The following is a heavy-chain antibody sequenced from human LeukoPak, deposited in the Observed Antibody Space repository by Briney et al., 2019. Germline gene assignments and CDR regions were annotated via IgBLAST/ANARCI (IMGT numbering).Heavy chain of an antibody. CDR1: GFTLSSYA. J-gene: IGHJ5*02. D-gene: IGHD6-13*01. Sequence: GGSLRLSCAASGFTLSSYAMSWVRQAPGKGLEWVSTISGSGAGTYYADSVKGRFTISRDNSKNTLYLQMNSLRAEDTALYYCAKDSDELIAAAYNWFDPWGQGTLVTVSS. CDR2: ISGSGAGT. CDR3: AKDSDELIAAAYNWFDP. V-gene: IGHV3-23*01.